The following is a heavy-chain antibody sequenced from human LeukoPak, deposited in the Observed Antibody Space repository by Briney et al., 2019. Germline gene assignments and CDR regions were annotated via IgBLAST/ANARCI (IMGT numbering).Heavy chain of an antibody. V-gene: IGHV4-59*01. CDR3: AREGPDDAFDI. Sequence: SETLSLTCTVSGGSISSYNWSWIRQPPGKGLEWIGYIYYSGSTNYNPSLKSRVTISVDTSKNQFSLKLSSVTAADTAVYYCAREGPDDAFDIWGQGTMVTVSS. J-gene: IGHJ3*02. CDR1: GGSISSYN. CDR2: IYYSGST.